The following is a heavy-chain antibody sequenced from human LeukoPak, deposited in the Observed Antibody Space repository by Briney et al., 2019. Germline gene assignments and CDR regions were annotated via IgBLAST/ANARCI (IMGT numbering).Heavy chain of an antibody. CDR3: ARRARSDWFYDS. D-gene: IGHD3-9*01. J-gene: IGHJ4*02. CDR1: RFTVSNND. Sequence: GRSLRLSCAASRFTVSNNDMNWVRQAPGKGLEWVSRLYSGGRTDYADSVKGRFTISRHTSKNILYLQMHSLRHEDTALYYCARRARSDWFYDSWGQGTLVTVSS. V-gene: IGHV3-53*04. CDR2: LYSGGRT.